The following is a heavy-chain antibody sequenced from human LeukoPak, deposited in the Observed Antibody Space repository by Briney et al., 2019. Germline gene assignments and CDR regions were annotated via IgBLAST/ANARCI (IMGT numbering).Heavy chain of an antibody. CDR3: ATHYDILTGYFAFDI. D-gene: IGHD3-9*01. J-gene: IGHJ3*02. Sequence: ASVRVSCKASGFTFTAYYMHWVRQAPGQGLEWMGWISPSNGATKYAQKFQGRVTLTTDTSISTAYMELSRLTSDDTAVYYCATHYDILTGYFAFDIWGQETMVTVSS. V-gene: IGHV1-2*02. CDR2: ISPSNGAT. CDR1: GFTFTAYY.